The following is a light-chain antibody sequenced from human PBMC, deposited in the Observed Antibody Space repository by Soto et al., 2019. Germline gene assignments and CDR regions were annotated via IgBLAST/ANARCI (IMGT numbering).Light chain of an antibody. CDR1: SGDVGGYNF. Sequence: QSALTQPASVSGSPGQSITISCTGTSGDVGGYNFVSWYLQHPGEGPKLILSEVSIRPSGVSDRFSGSKSGYTASLTISGLQADDEGDYYCSSYSSKSTPVFGGGTKLTVL. CDR3: SSYSSKSTPV. J-gene: IGLJ3*02. CDR2: EVS. V-gene: IGLV2-14*03.